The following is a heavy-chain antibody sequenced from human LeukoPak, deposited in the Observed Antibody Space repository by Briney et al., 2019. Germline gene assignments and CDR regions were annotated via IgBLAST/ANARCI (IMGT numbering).Heavy chain of an antibody. CDR3: ARGETNWNYFRY. CDR2: IYYSGST. D-gene: IGHD1-20*01. J-gene: IGHJ4*02. CDR1: GGSISSYY. Sequence: SSETLSLTCTVSGGSISSYYWSWIRQPPGKGLEWIGYIYYSGSTNYNPSLKSRVTISVDKSKTQFSLKLSSVTAADTAVYYCARGETNWNYFRYWGQGTLVTVSS. V-gene: IGHV4-59*12.